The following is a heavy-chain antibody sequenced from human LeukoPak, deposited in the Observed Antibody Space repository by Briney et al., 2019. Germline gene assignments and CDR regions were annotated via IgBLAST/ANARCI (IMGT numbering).Heavy chain of an antibody. J-gene: IGHJ3*02. Sequence: ASVKVSCKASGYTFTSYGISWVRQAPGQGLEWMGWISAYNGNTKYAEKLQGRVTMTTDTSTSTAYMELRSLRSDDTDVYYCARNSSSCSDIGGQGTMVSVSS. V-gene: IGHV1-18*01. CDR3: ARNSSSCSDI. CDR2: ISAYNGNT. D-gene: IGHD6-13*01. CDR1: GYTFTSYG.